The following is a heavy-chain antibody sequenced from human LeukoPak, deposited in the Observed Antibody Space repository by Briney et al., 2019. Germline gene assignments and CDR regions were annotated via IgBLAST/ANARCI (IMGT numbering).Heavy chain of an antibody. CDR2: ISGSGGST. CDR3: AKHTYSDILTGYDY. Sequence: GGSLRLSCAASGFTFSSYAMSWVRQAPGKGLEWVSAISGSGGSTYYADSVKGRFTISRDNSKNTLYLQMNSLRAEDTAVYYCAKHTYSDILTGYDYWGQGTLVTVSS. D-gene: IGHD3-9*01. V-gene: IGHV3-23*01. J-gene: IGHJ4*02. CDR1: GFTFSSYA.